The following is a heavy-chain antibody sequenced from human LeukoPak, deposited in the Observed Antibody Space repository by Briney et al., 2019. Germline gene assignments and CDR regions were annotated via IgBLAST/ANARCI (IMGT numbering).Heavy chain of an antibody. Sequence: SETLSLTCTVSSGSISTSNYYWGWVRQPPGKALEWIGNIFYSGSTYYSPSLKSRVTISLDTSRNQFSLKLNSVTAADTAVYYCAREYYYGSGSYYPSGYMDVWGKGTTVTVSS. J-gene: IGHJ6*03. CDR2: IFYSGST. V-gene: IGHV4-39*07. D-gene: IGHD3-10*01. CDR1: SGSISTSNYY. CDR3: AREYYYGSGSYYPSGYMDV.